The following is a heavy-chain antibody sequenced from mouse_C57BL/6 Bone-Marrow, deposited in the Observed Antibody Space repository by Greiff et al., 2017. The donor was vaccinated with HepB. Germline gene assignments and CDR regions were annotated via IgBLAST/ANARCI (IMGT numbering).Heavy chain of an antibody. CDR2: ISSGSSTI. V-gene: IGHV5-17*01. CDR1: GFTFSDYG. D-gene: IGHD1-1*01. Sequence: EVQVVESGGGLVKPGGSLKLSCAASGFTFSDYGMHWVRQAPEKGLEWVAYISSGSSTIYYADTVKGRFTISRDNAKNTLFLQMTSLRSEDTAMYYRARWITTVVAHYAMDYWGQGTSVTVSS. J-gene: IGHJ4*01. CDR3: ARWITTVVAHYAMDY.